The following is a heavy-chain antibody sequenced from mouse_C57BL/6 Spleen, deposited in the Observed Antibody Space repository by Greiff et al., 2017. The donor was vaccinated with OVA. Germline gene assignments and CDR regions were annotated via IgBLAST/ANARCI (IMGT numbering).Heavy chain of an antibody. CDR1: GYTFTSYW. CDR2: IDTSDSET. V-gene: IGHV1-52*01. CDR3: ARISSAMDY. J-gene: IGHJ4*01. Sequence: QVQLQQPGAELVRPGSSVKLCCKASGYTFTSYWMHWVKQRPIQGLEWIGYIDTSDSETHYNQKFKDKATLTVDKSSSTADMHLSSLTSEDSAVYYCARISSAMDYWGQGTSVTVSS.